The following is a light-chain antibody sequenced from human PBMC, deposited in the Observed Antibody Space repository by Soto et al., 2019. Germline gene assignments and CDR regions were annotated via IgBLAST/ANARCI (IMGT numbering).Light chain of an antibody. J-gene: IGKJ1*01. Sequence: DIQMTQSPSSLSASVGDRATITCRACESISNNLNWYQQKPGKAPKRLIYAASTLQSGVPSRFSGGGAGTHFTLTIGSLQPEDFTTNYCQQTYSTPRGAFGQATKVEIK. CDR2: AAS. CDR3: QQTYSTPRGA. V-gene: IGKV1-39*01. CDR1: ESISNN.